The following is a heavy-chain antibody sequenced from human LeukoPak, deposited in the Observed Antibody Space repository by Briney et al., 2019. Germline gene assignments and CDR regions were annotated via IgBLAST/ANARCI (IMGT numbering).Heavy chain of an antibody. CDR2: MNPNSGNT. CDR3: ARGFKGYYYHYGMDV. V-gene: IGHV1-8*01. CDR1: GYTFTSYD. Sequence: ASVKVSCKASGYTFTSYDINWVRQATGQGLEWMGWMNPNSGNTGYAQKFQGRVTMTRNTSISTAYMELSSLRSEDTAVYYCARGFKGYYYHYGMDVWGQGTTVTVSS. J-gene: IGHJ6*02.